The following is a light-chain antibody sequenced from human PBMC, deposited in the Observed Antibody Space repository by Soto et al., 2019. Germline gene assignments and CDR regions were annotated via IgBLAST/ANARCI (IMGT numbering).Light chain of an antibody. Sequence: EIVLTQSPGTLSLSPGETATLSCRASQSVSSSYIALYQQSPGQAPRLLIYGAYNRATGIPDRFSGNGSGTEFTLTISSLQSEDFAVYYCQQYNNWPPITFGQATRLEIK. CDR2: GAY. CDR3: QQYNNWPPIT. CDR1: QSVSSS. J-gene: IGKJ5*01. V-gene: IGKV3D-15*01.